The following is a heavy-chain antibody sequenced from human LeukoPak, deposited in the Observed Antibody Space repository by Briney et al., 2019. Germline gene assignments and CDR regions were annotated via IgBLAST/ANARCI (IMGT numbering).Heavy chain of an antibody. D-gene: IGHD3-22*01. J-gene: IGHJ4*01. Sequence: PGGSLRLSCAASGFTFSSYGMHWVRQAPGKGREWVAVIWYDGSNKYYADSVKGRFTISRDNSKNTLYLQMNSLRAEDTAVYYCAKTDSSGYILDYWGHGTLVTVSS. CDR1: GFTFSSYG. CDR3: AKTDSSGYILDY. CDR2: IWYDGSNK. V-gene: IGHV3-33*06.